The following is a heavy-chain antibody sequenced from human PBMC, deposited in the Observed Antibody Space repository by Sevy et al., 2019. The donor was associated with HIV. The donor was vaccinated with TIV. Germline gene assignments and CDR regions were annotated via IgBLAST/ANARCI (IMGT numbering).Heavy chain of an antibody. CDR1: GYSFASYW. V-gene: IGHV5-51*01. CDR2: VFPGDSDT. Sequence: GESLKISCKGSGYSFASYWIGWVRQMPGKGLEWMGIVFPGDSDTTYSPSFQGQVTISVAKSIRTAYLQWSSLKASDTAMYYRARPVYGDYTLHYFDYWGQGTQVTVSS. CDR3: ARPVYGDYTLHYFDY. J-gene: IGHJ4*02. D-gene: IGHD4-17*01.